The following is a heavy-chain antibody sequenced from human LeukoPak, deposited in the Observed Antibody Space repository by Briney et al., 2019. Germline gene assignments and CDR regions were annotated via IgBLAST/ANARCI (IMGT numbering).Heavy chain of an antibody. CDR1: GFTFSSYW. J-gene: IGHJ4*02. CDR3: ARDLGSGSLHY. CDR2: INTGNGDT. V-gene: IGHV1-3*04. Sequence: GGSLRLSCAASGFTFSSYWMNWVRQAPGQRLEWLGWINTGNGDTRYSQTFQGRVTITSYTSASTAYMELSSLRSEDTAVYYCARDLGSGSLHYWGQGTLVTVSS. D-gene: IGHD1-26*01.